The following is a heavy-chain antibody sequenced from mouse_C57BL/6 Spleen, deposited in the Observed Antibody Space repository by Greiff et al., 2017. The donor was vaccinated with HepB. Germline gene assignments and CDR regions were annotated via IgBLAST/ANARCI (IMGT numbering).Heavy chain of an antibody. CDR2: ILPGSGST. V-gene: IGHV1-9*01. CDR1: GYTFTGYW. CDR3: ARDMGYYGSSYDYAMDY. J-gene: IGHJ4*01. D-gene: IGHD1-1*01. Sequence: VQVVESGAELMKPGASVKLSCKATGYTFTGYWIEWVKQRPGHGLEWIGEILPGSGSTNYNEKFKGKATFTADTSSNTAYMQLSSLTTEDSAIYYCARDMGYYGSSYDYAMDYWGQGTSVTVSS.